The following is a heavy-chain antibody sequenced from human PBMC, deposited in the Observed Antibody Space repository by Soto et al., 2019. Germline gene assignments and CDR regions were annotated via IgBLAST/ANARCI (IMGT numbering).Heavy chain of an antibody. CDR1: GFTFSSYG. CDR3: AKDITVDPLPYGMDV. Sequence: ESGGGVVQPGRSLRLSCAASGFTFSSYGMHWVRQAPGKGLEWVAVISYDGSNKYYADSVKGRFTISRDNSKNTLYLQMNSLRAEDTAVYYCAKDITVDPLPYGMDVWGQGTTVTVSS. V-gene: IGHV3-30*18. D-gene: IGHD1-20*01. CDR2: ISYDGSNK. J-gene: IGHJ6*02.